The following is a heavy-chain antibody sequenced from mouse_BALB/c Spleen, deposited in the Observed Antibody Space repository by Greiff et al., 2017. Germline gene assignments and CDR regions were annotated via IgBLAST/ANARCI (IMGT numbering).Heavy chain of an antibody. D-gene: IGHD1-1*01. Sequence: QVQLQQSGAELMKPGASVKISCKATGYTFSSCWIEWVKQRPGHGLEWIGEILPGSGSTNYNEKFKGKATFTADTSSNTAYMQLSSLTSEDSAVYYCARRDYYGSYYAMDYWGQGTSVTVSS. CDR2: ILPGSGST. CDR1: GYTFSSCW. J-gene: IGHJ4*01. CDR3: ARRDYYGSYYAMDY. V-gene: IGHV1-9*01.